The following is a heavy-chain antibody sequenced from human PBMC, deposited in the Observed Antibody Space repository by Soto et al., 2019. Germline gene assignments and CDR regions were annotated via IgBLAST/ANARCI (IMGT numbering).Heavy chain of an antibody. V-gene: IGHV3-23*01. D-gene: IGHD6-13*01. Sequence: PGGSLRLSCAASGFTFSSYAMSWVRQAPGKGLEWVSAISGSGGSTYYADSVKGRFTISRDNSKNTLYLQMNSLRAEDTAVYYCAKEYIAAAGSPRHFYYSYYATDVWGPGTMVTGSS. J-gene: IGHJ6*02. CDR2: ISGSGGST. CDR3: AKEYIAAAGSPRHFYYSYYATDV. CDR1: GFTFSSYA.